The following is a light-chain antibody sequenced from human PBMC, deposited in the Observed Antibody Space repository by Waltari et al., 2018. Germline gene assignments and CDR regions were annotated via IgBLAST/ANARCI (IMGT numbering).Light chain of an antibody. CDR1: QSVGGN. Sequence: EIVMTQSPATLSVSPGERATLSCRAIQSVGGNLAWYQQNPGQAPRLIMYDASTRATGTPARFSGSGSGTEFTLTISSLQSEDFAVYYCQQYSNWPPATFGQGTKVEIK. CDR2: DAS. V-gene: IGKV3-15*01. CDR3: QQYSNWPPAT. J-gene: IGKJ1*01.